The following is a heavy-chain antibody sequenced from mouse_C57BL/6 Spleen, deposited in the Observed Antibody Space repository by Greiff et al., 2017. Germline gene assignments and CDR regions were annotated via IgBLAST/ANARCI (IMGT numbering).Heavy chain of an antibody. V-gene: IGHV5-4*01. CDR2: ISDGGSYT. CDR3: ARDKDYGSSYEGVYYFDY. Sequence: DVKLVESGGGLVKPGGSLKLSCAASGFTFSSYAMSWVRQTPEKRLEWVATISDGGSYTYYPDNVKGRFTISRDNAKNNLYLQMSHPKSEDTAMYYCARDKDYGSSYEGVYYFDYWGQGTTLTVSS. J-gene: IGHJ2*01. CDR1: GFTFSSYA. D-gene: IGHD1-1*01.